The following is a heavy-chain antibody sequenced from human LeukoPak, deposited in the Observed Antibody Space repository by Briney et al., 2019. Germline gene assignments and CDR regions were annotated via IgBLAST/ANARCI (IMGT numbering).Heavy chain of an antibody. Sequence: PGGSLRLSCAASGFTFSSYWMHWVRQAPGKGLVWVSRINTDGSSTSYADSVKGRFTISRDNAKNTLYLQMNSLRAEDTAVYYCARVGYDFWSGYRLDYYYYMDVWGKGTTVTVSS. D-gene: IGHD3-3*01. CDR2: INTDGSST. V-gene: IGHV3-74*01. CDR3: ARVGYDFWSGYRLDYYYYMDV. J-gene: IGHJ6*03. CDR1: GFTFSSYW.